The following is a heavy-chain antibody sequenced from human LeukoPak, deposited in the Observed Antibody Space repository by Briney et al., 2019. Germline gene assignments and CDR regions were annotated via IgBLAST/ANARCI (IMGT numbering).Heavy chain of an antibody. Sequence: PSETLSLTCTVSGGSISSYYWSWIRRPPGKGLEWIGYIYYSGSTNYNPSLKSRVTISVDTSKNQFSLKLSSVTAADTAVYYCARRVLQAFGGNWFDPWGQGTLVTVSS. V-gene: IGHV4-59*01. CDR2: IYYSGST. CDR3: ARRVLQAFGGNWFDP. CDR1: GGSISSYY. J-gene: IGHJ5*02. D-gene: IGHD3-10*01.